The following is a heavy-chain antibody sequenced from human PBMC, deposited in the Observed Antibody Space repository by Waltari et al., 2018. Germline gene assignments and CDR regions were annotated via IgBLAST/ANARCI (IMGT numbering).Heavy chain of an antibody. CDR1: GFTFSSYA. Sequence: EVQLLESGGGLVQPGGSLRLSCAASGFTFSSYAMSWVRQAPGKGREWVSVIYSGGSSTYYADSVKGRFTISRDNSKNTLYLQMNSLRAEDTAVYYCAKEGGGSSWFDYWGQGTLVTVSS. CDR3: AKEGGGSSWFDY. CDR2: IYSGGSST. D-gene: IGHD6-13*01. J-gene: IGHJ4*02. V-gene: IGHV3-23*03.